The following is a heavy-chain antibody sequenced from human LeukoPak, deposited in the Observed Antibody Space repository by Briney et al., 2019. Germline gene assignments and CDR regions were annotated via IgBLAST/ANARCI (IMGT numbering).Heavy chain of an antibody. CDR2: IYYSGST. CDR3: ARYRNIVGATFRFFDL. CDR1: GGSLSRYY. J-gene: IGHJ2*01. Sequence: SETLSLTCTVSGGSLSRYYWSWIRQPPGRGLEWIGYIYYSGSTNYNPSLKSRVTISVDTSKNQFSLKLNSVTAADTAVYYCARYRNIVGATFRFFDLWGRGTLVTVSS. V-gene: IGHV4-59*01. D-gene: IGHD1-26*01.